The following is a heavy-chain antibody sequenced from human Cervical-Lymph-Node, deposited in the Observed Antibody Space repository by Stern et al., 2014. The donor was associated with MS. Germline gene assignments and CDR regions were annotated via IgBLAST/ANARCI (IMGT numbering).Heavy chain of an antibody. J-gene: IGHJ4*02. V-gene: IGHV1-8*01. D-gene: IGHD2-15*01. CDR2: MNANSGNT. CDR1: GYTFTND. CDR3: ARGTVSGYCSDGSCYSVDY. Sequence: QVQLEESGAEVKKPGASVKVSCKASGYTFTNDINWVRQATAQGLEWLGWMNANSGNTDYPPKFHGRVTMTRSTSISTAYMELSSLRSEDTAVYYCARGTVSGYCSDGSCYSVDYWGQGTLVTVSS.